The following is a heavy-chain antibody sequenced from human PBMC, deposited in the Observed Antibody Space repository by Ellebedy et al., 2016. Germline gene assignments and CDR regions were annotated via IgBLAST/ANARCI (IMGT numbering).Heavy chain of an antibody. CDR1: GYTFTSYD. CDR3: ARGGLGANDY. J-gene: IGHJ4*02. CDR2: INPNSGGT. D-gene: IGHD1-26*01. Sequence: ASVKVSXXASGYTFTSYDINWVRQAPGQGLEWMGWINPNSGGTNYAQKFQGRVTMTRDTSISTAYMELSRLRSDDTAVYYCARGGLGANDYWGQGTLVTVSS. V-gene: IGHV1-2*02.